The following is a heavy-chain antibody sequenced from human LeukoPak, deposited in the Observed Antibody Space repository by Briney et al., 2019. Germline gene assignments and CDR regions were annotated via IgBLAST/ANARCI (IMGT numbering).Heavy chain of an antibody. CDR3: ARDLGGDIVVVPAAEGIDY. J-gene: IGHJ4*02. CDR2: ISYDGSNK. D-gene: IGHD2-2*01. Sequence: PGRSLRLSCAASGFTFSSYGMHWVRQAPGKGLEWVAVISYDGSNKYYADSVKGRFTISRDNAKNSLYLQMNSLRAEDTAVYYCARDLGGDIVVVPAAEGIDYWGQGTLVTVSS. V-gene: IGHV3-30*03. CDR1: GFTFSSYG.